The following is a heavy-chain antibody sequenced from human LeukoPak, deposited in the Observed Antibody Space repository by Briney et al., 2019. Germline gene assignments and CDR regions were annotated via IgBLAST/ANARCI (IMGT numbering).Heavy chain of an antibody. D-gene: IGHD3-3*01. V-gene: IGHV1-2*02. CDR3: ARGSGYYAGAEYFEH. CDR1: GYTLTSYY. CDR2: INPNSGET. Sequence: ASVKVSCKASGYTLTSYYLHWVRQAPGQGPEWMGWINPNSGETNYAPKFQGRVTMTRDTSINAAYLELGGLRSDDTAVYYCARGSGYYAGAEYFEHWGQGTLVTVS. J-gene: IGHJ1*01.